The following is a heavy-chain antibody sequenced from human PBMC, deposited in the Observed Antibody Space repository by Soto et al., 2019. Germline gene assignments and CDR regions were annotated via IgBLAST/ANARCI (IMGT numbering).Heavy chain of an antibody. CDR3: ARAYCSGGSCYPTAWYYYYGMDV. D-gene: IGHD2-15*01. J-gene: IGHJ6*02. V-gene: IGHV1-18*01. Sequence: ASVKVSCKASGYTFTSYGISWVRQAPGQGLEWMGWISAYNGNTNYAQKLQGRVTMTTDTSTSTAYMELRSLRSDDTAVYYCARAYCSGGSCYPTAWYYYYGMDVWGQGTTVTVSS. CDR2: ISAYNGNT. CDR1: GYTFTSYG.